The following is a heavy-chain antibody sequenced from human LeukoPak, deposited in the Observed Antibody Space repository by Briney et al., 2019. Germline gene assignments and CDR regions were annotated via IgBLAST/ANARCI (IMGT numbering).Heavy chain of an antibody. CDR1: GYTFTSYG. V-gene: IGHV1-18*01. D-gene: IGHD3-10*01. CDR3: AKARNMARGVIGYFFDY. Sequence: EASVKVSSKASGYTFTSYGISWMRQAPGQGLEWMGWISAYNGNTNYALKFQGRVTMTTDTSTSTAYMELRSLRSDDTAVYYCAKARNMARGVIGYFFDYWGQGTLVTVSS. CDR2: ISAYNGNT. J-gene: IGHJ4*02.